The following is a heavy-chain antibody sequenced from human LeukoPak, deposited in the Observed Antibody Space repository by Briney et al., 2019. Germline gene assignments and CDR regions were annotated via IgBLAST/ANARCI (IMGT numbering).Heavy chain of an antibody. CDR1: GFTFSSYA. Sequence: GGSLRLSCAASGFTFSSYAMHWVRQAPGKGLEWVAVISYDGSNKYYADSVKGRFTISRDNSKNTLYLQMNSLRAEDTAVYYCARGRITMVLGVIRPGDAFDIWGQGTMVTVSS. V-gene: IGHV3-30-3*01. CDR3: ARGRITMVLGVIRPGDAFDI. D-gene: IGHD3-10*01. J-gene: IGHJ3*02. CDR2: ISYDGSNK.